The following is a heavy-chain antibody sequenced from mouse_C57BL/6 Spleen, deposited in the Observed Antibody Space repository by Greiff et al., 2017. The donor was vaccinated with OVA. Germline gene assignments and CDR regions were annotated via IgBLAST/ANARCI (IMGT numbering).Heavy chain of an antibody. CDR2: ISSGSSTI. J-gene: IGHJ2*01. CDR1: GFTFSDYG. CDR3: ARSYSKLDW. D-gene: IGHD2-5*01. Sequence: DVMLVESGGGLVKPGGSLKLSCAASGFTFSDYGMHWVRQAPGKGLEWVAYISSGSSTIYYAETVKGRVTISRDNAKNTRYLQMTSLRSEDTAMYYCARSYSKLDWWGQGTTLTVSS. V-gene: IGHV5-17*01.